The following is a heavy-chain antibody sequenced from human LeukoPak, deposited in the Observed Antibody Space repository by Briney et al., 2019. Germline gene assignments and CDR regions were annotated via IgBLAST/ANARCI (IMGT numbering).Heavy chain of an antibody. D-gene: IGHD2-15*01. J-gene: IGHJ4*02. CDR3: ARDNPRTTGYSSGSTFDV. CDR2: IYHSGRGNS. Sequence: SETLSLTCSVSGDSMESSNWWIWIRQAPGKGLEWIGEIYHSGRGNSNYNPSLKSRATISIDNAKNQFSLKVRSVTAADTAVYFCARDNPRTTGYSSGSTFDVWGQGTLVTVSS. CDR1: GDSMESSNW. V-gene: IGHV4/OR15-8*02.